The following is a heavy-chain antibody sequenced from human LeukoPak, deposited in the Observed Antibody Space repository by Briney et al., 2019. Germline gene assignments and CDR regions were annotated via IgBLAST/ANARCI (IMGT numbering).Heavy chain of an antibody. CDR2: INSDGSST. Sequence: TGGSLRLSCAASGFTFSSYWMHWVRQAPGKGLVRVSRINSDGSSTSYADSVKGRFTISRDNAKNTLYLQMNSLRAEDTAVYYCATFTVVATTKPGGARGYLWGQGTLVTVSS. CDR1: GFTFSSYW. CDR3: ATFTVVATTKPGGARGYL. V-gene: IGHV3-74*01. D-gene: IGHD5-12*01. J-gene: IGHJ4*02.